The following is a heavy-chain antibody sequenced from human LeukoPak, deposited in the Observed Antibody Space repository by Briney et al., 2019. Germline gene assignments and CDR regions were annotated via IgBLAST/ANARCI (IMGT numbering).Heavy chain of an antibody. V-gene: IGHV3-23*01. CDR3: ARDQKYCSGGSCYGRYYYYYGMDV. J-gene: IGHJ6*02. Sequence: GGSLRLSCAASGFTFSSFATSWVRQAPGKGLEWVSGISASGGSTYYADSVKGRFTISRDNSKNTLYLQMNSLRAEDTAAYYCARDQKYCSGGSCYGRYYYYYGMDVWGQGTTVTVSS. CDR1: GFTFSSFA. CDR2: ISASGGST. D-gene: IGHD2-15*01.